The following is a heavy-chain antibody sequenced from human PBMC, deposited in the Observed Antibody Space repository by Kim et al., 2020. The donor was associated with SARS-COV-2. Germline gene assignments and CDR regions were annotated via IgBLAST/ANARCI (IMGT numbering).Heavy chain of an antibody. CDR1: GYTFTGYY. CDR3: ARAPPPYYDSSGHPKRYYYYGMDV. CDR2: INPNSGGT. J-gene: IGHJ6*02. Sequence: ASVKVSCKASGYTFTGYYMHWVRQAPGQGLEWMGWINPNSGGTNYAQKFQGWVTMTRDTSISTAYMELSRLRSDDTAVYYCARAPPPYYDSSGHPKRYYYYGMDVWGQGTTVTVSS. D-gene: IGHD3-22*01. V-gene: IGHV1-2*04.